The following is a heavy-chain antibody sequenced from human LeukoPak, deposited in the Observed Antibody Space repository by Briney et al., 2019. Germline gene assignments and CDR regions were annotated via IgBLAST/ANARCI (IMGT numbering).Heavy chain of an antibody. Sequence: PGGSLRLSCAASGFTFSSYWMSWVRQAPGKGLEWVANIKQDGSEKYYVDSVKGRFTISRDNSKNTLYLQMNSLRAEDTAVYYCAKGHDFWTPRFDYWGQGTLVTVSS. D-gene: IGHD3-3*01. CDR1: GFTFSSYW. CDR3: AKGHDFWTPRFDY. J-gene: IGHJ4*02. V-gene: IGHV3-7*03. CDR2: IKQDGSEK.